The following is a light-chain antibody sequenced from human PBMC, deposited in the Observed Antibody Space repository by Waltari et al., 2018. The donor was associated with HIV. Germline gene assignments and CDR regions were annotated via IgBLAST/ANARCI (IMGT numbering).Light chain of an antibody. CDR1: QSLSSTY. CDR3: KHYDTSSYT. J-gene: IGKJ2*01. V-gene: IGKV3-20*01. Sequence: EVVLTQSPDTLSLSPGEKGTLACTASQSLSSTYLAWYQQKPGQAPRLLIYGASNRASGVPDRFSGSGSRTYFTLTISRLEPEDFAVYYCKHYDTSSYTFGQGT. CDR2: GAS.